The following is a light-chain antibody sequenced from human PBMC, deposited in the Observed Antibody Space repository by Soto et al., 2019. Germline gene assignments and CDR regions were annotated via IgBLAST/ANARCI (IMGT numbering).Light chain of an antibody. CDR1: QNVLYSSNNKNY. CDR3: QQYYSTPWT. CDR2: WAS. Sequence: DIVMTQSPDSLAVSLGERATINCKSSQNVLYSSNNKNYLAWYQQKLGQPPKLLIRWASSRESGVPDRFSGSESVTDFTLTIRSLQAEDVAVYYCQQYYSTPWTFGQGTKVEIK. J-gene: IGKJ1*01. V-gene: IGKV4-1*01.